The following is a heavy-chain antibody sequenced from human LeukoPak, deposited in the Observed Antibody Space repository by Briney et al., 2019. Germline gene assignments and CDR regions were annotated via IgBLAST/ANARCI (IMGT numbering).Heavy chain of an antibody. CDR2: INHDGGDK. D-gene: IGHD4-17*01. CDR1: GFIFRNYW. J-gene: IGHJ4*02. Sequence: GGSLRLSCVASGFIFRNYWMSWVRQAPGKGLEWVANINHDGGDKNYVDSVKGRFTISRDNARSSLYLQMNSLRVEDAAVYYCAITGGPTVTAFDLWGQGILVTVSS. CDR3: AITGGPTVTAFDL. V-gene: IGHV3-7*02.